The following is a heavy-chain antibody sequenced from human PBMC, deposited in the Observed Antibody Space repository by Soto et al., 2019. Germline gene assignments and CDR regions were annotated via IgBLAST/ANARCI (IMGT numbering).Heavy chain of an antibody. V-gene: IGHV5-51*01. CDR1: GYSCTSYW. Sequence: ESVKISCKGSGYSCTSYWIGWVRQMPGKGLEWMGIIYPGDSDTRYSPSFQGQVTISADKSISTAYLQWSSLKASDTAMYYCARLGSSSWYPFDYWGQGTLVTVSS. CDR3: ARLGSSSWYPFDY. J-gene: IGHJ4*02. D-gene: IGHD6-13*01. CDR2: IYPGDSDT.